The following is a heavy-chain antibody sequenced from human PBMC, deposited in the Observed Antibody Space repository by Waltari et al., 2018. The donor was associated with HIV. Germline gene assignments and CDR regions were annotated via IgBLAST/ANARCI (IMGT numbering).Heavy chain of an antibody. Sequence: QLQLQESGPGLVKPSETLSLTCTVSGGSISSSSYYWGWIRQPPGKALEWIGSIYYSGSTYYHPSLKSRVTISVDTSKNQFPLKLSSVTAADTAVYYCAIALGGAAASNWFDPWGQGTLVTVSS. J-gene: IGHJ5*02. CDR1: GGSISSSSYY. CDR2: IYYSGST. CDR3: AIALGGAAASNWFDP. D-gene: IGHD6-13*01. V-gene: IGHV4-39*01.